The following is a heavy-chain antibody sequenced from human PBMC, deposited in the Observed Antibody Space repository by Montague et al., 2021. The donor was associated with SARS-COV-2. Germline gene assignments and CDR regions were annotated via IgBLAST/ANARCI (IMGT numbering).Heavy chain of an antibody. D-gene: IGHD3-9*01. CDR2: YYYSASN. CDR3: DRSRAERYFDWTKLDAHVKPYYFDY. Sequence: TLSLTCTVSGGSISSCGYYWSRLRQHTGMDLVWFGYYYYSASNNSTLSLQIRVSIYAAKYQNYLSLKLISVTATDTAVYYCDRSRAERYFDWTKLDAHVKPYYFDYWGQGALVTVSS. CDR1: GGSISSCGYY. V-gene: IGHV4-31*08. J-gene: IGHJ4*02.